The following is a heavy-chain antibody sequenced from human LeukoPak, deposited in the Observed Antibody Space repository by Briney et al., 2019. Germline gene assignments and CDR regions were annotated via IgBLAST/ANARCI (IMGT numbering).Heavy chain of an antibody. CDR3: VRDWGNDREFDY. Sequence: GGSLRLSCIASKFTFGDYGMNWVRQAPGKGLEWVSFISSSGNTIYYTDSVKGRFTISRDNAKNSVNLQMSSLREEDTAVYYCVRDWGNDREFDYWGQGTLVTVSS. CDR1: KFTFGDYG. V-gene: IGHV3-48*02. CDR2: ISSSGNTI. J-gene: IGHJ4*02. D-gene: IGHD3-16*02.